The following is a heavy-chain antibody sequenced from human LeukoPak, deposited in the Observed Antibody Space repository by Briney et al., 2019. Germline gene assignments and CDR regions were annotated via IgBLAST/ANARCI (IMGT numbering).Heavy chain of an antibody. J-gene: IGHJ4*02. CDR3: ATYGGNAGAHYFDY. V-gene: IGHV4-59*08. D-gene: IGHD2-15*01. CDR1: GGSITSNY. CDR2: IFHTGSA. Sequence: PSETLSLTCTVSGGSITSNYWSWIRQPPGRGLEWVAYIFHTGSANYNPSLKSRITISVDTSKNQISLKVSSVTAADTAVYYCATYGGNAGAHYFDYWDQGTLVAVSS.